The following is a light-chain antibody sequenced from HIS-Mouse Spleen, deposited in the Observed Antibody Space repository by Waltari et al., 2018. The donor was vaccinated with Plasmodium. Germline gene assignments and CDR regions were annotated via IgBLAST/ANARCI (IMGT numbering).Light chain of an antibody. CDR2: EGS. Sequence: QSALTQPASVSGSPGQSNTIPCTGTSSDVGRYNLVSWYQQHPGKAPKLMIYEGSKRPSGVSNRFSGSKSGNTASLTISGLQAEDEADYYCCSYAGSRMVFGGGTKLTVL. V-gene: IGLV2-23*01. CDR3: CSYAGSRMV. J-gene: IGLJ2*01. CDR1: SSDVGRYNL.